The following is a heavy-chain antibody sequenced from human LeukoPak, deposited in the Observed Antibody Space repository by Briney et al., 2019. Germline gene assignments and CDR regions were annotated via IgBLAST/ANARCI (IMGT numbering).Heavy chain of an antibody. D-gene: IGHD5-12*01. V-gene: IGHV1-2*06. CDR1: GYTFTGYY. J-gene: IGHJ6*02. CDR3: ATGHIVATNYGMDV. Sequence: GASVKVSCKASGYTFTGYYMHWVRQAPGQGLEWMGRMNLNSGGTNYAQKFQGRVTMTRDTSISTAYMELSRLRSDDTAVYYCATGHIVATNYGMDVWGQGTTVTVSS. CDR2: MNLNSGGT.